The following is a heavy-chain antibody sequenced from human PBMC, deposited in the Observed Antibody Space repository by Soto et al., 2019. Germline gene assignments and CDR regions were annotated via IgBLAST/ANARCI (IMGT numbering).Heavy chain of an antibody. Sequence: PGGSLRLSCAASGFTFSSYAMHWVRQAPGKGLEWVAVISYDGSNKYYADSVKGRFTISRDNSKNTLYLQMNSLRAEDTAVYYCASVPQYSSSWYYFDYWGQGTLVTVSS. CDR1: GFTFSSYA. V-gene: IGHV3-30-3*01. CDR2: ISYDGSNK. J-gene: IGHJ4*02. D-gene: IGHD6-13*01. CDR3: ASVPQYSSSWYYFDY.